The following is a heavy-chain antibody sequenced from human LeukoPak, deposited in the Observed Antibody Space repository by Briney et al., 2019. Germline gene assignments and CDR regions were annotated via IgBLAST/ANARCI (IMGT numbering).Heavy chain of an antibody. Sequence: SETLALTCTVSGGSFNSGRYFWTWIRQPAGQPAGKGLEWIGRIYTTGRTSYNPSIGSRVTISADMSKNQFSLHLTAVTAADTAVYFCARAYYWVDSWGQGTLVTVSS. CDR3: ARAYYWVDS. CDR1: GGSFNSGRYF. J-gene: IGHJ5*01. D-gene: IGHD2-21*01. V-gene: IGHV4-61*02. CDR2: IYTTGRT.